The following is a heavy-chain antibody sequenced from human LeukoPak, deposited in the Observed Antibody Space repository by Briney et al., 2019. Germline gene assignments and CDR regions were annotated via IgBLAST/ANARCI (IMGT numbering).Heavy chain of an antibody. CDR2: ISGGGGTT. CDR3: AKDGADYDSDYFDY. D-gene: IGHD3-3*01. V-gene: IGHV3-23*01. CDR1: GFTFSSYA. J-gene: IGHJ4*02. Sequence: GGSLRLSCAASGFTFSSYAMSWVRQAPGKGLECVLRISGGGGTTYYAASVKGRFTISRDNSKNTLYLQINSLRAEDTAVYYCAKDGADYDSDYFDYWGQGTLVTVSS.